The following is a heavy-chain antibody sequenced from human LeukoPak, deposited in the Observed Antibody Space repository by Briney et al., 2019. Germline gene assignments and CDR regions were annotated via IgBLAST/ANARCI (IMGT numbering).Heavy chain of an antibody. V-gene: IGHV3-33*01. CDR2: IHYDRSNI. Sequence: PGRSLTLSCAASEFTFTTYGMHWVRQAPGKGLEWVAFIHYDRSNIYYADYVKGRFTISRDISKNTLYLQMDSLRAEDTAIYYCARDWKTNSFDYWGQGTLVTVSS. J-gene: IGHJ4*02. CDR1: EFTFTTYG. D-gene: IGHD1-1*01. CDR3: ARDWKTNSFDY.